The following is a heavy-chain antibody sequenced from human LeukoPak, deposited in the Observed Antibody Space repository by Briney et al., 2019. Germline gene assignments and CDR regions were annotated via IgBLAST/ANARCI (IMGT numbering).Heavy chain of an antibody. J-gene: IGHJ3*02. CDR1: GYTFTGYY. CDR3: ARGGGYCSSTSCYGNAFDI. CDR2: INPNSGGT. Sequence: GASVKVSCKASGYTFTGYYMHWVRQAPGQGLEWMGWINPNSGGTNYAQKFQGRVTMTRDTSISTAYMELSRLRSDDTAVYYCARGGGYCSSTSCYGNAFDIWGQGTMVTVSS. D-gene: IGHD2-2*01. V-gene: IGHV1-2*02.